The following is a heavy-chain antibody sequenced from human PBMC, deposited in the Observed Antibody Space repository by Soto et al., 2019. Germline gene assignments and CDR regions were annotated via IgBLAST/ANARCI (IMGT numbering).Heavy chain of an antibody. Sequence: QVQLVQSGDEVKKPGASVKVSCKASGYIFVNYGIAWVRPAPGQGLEWMGRISPYTGNTHSATKIHGRLTMTTDTSTSTAYMDLGSMTSDDTAVYYCVMVDNYVTPTPQDVWGQGTTVTVSS. J-gene: IGHJ6*02. CDR3: VMVDNYVTPTPQDV. CDR2: ISPYTGNT. CDR1: GYIFVNYG. V-gene: IGHV1-18*01. D-gene: IGHD3-16*01.